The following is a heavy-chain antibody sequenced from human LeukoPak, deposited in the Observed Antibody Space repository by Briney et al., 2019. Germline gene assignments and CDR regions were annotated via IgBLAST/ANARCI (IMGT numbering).Heavy chain of an antibody. CDR3: VTHRGYDSRGYSQTYFDA. Sequence: PGGSLRLSCAASGFTFSSYSMNWVRQAPGKGLEWFSCIGSSSSYIYYADSVKGLFTISRDNARNQLCLQMSSLTAEDTAVYHCVTHRGYDSRGYSQTYFDAWGQGTLVTVSS. J-gene: IGHJ4*02. V-gene: IGHV3-21*01. CDR1: GFTFSSYS. D-gene: IGHD3-22*01. CDR2: IGSSSSYI.